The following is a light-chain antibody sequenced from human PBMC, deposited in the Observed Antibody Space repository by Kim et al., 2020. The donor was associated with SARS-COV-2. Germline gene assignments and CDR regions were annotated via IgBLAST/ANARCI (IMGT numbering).Light chain of an antibody. J-gene: IGKJ1*01. CDR2: GAS. CDR3: QQYGSSRWT. Sequence: PGERATLSCRARQSVSSSYLAWYQQKPGQAPRLLIYGASSRATGIPDRFSGSGSGTDFTLTISRLEPEDFAVYYCQQYGSSRWTFGQGTKVDIK. CDR1: QSVSSSY. V-gene: IGKV3-20*01.